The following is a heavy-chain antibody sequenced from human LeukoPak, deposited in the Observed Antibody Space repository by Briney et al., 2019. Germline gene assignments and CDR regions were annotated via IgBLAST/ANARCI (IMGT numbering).Heavy chain of an antibody. CDR3: ARAKYSSSWADY. V-gene: IGHV3-30*04. CDR1: GFTFSSYA. D-gene: IGHD6-13*01. J-gene: IGHJ4*02. CDR2: ISYDGSNK. Sequence: GRSLRLSCAASGFTFSSYAMHWVRQAPGKGLEWVAVISYDGSNKYYADSVKGRFTISRDNSKNTLYLQMNSLRAEDTAVYYCARAKYSSSWADYWGQGTLVTVSS.